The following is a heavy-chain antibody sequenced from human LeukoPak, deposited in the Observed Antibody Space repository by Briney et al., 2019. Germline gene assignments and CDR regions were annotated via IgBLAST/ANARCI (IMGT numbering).Heavy chain of an antibody. D-gene: IGHD1-1*01. J-gene: IGHJ3*02. CDR2: IKQDGSEK. V-gene: IGHV3-7*05. Sequence: SGGSLRLSCAASGFTFTSYWMSWVRQAPGKGLEWVANIKQDGSEKNYVDSVKGRFTISRDNAKNSLYLEMNSLRAEDTAVYYCAKEVQVERRKDGFDIWGQGTMVTVSS. CDR3: AKEVQVERRKDGFDI. CDR1: GFTFTSYW.